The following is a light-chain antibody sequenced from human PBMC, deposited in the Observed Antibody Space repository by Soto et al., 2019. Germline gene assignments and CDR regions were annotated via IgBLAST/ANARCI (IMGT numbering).Light chain of an antibody. Sequence: DIVMSQTRLSLSVTPGQPAYISCRSSQSLLSSGGETYLFWYLQRPGQSPQLLIYEVSNRISSVPDRFSGSGSGRALQLKCSRVAAEDAGFYSWRQRTQLPLTFGQGTRLEIK. CDR1: QSLLSSGGETY. V-gene: IGKV2D-29*02. J-gene: IGKJ5*01. CDR2: EVS. CDR3: RQRTQLPLT.